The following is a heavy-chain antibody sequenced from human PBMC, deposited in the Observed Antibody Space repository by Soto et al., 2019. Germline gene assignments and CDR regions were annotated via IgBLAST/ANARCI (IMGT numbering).Heavy chain of an antibody. CDR1: GFTFNTHW. V-gene: IGHV3-74*01. J-gene: IGHJ4*02. CDR3: ARGGAMGVDY. Sequence: GGSLRLSCTASGFTFNTHWMHWVHQAPGKGLVWVSRIYFDGITTNYADSVKGRLTVSRDNAKNTVYLHVNTLRDEDTAVYYCARGGAMGVDYWGQGTLVTVSS. CDR2: IYFDGITT. D-gene: IGHD1-26*01.